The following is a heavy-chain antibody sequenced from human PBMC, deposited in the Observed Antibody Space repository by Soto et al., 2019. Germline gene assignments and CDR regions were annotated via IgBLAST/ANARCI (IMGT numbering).Heavy chain of an antibody. CDR1: GFTFSSYG. J-gene: IGHJ4*02. V-gene: IGHV3-23*01. CDR3: AKDPQQLIAYFDY. Sequence: GGSLRLSCAASGFTFSSYGMSWVRQAPGKGLEWVSSISDNGGTTYYADSVKGRFTISRDNSKNTLYLQMNSLRAEDTAVYYCAKDPQQLIAYFDYWGQGTQVTVSS. D-gene: IGHD6-13*01. CDR2: ISDNGGTT.